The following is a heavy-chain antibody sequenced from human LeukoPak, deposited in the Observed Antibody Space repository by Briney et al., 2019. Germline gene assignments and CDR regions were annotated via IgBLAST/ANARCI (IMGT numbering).Heavy chain of an antibody. CDR2: INHSGST. D-gene: IGHD1-26*01. V-gene: IGHV4-34*01. CDR1: GGSFSGYY. J-gene: IGHJ5*01. CDR3: ARIPIWETNRSAFDS. Sequence: NPSETLSLTCAVYGGSFSGYYWSWIRQPPGKGLEWIGEINHSGSTNYNPSLKSRVTISVDTSKNQFSLKLSSVTAADTAVYYCARIPIWETNRSAFDSWGHGALVAVSS.